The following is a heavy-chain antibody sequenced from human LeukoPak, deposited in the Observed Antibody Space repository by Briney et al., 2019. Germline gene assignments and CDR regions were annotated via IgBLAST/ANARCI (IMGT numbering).Heavy chain of an antibody. CDR2: IYTSGST. V-gene: IGHV4-4*07. CDR1: GGSISSYY. Sequence: PSETLSLTCTVCGGSISSYYWIWIRQPAGKGLEWIGRIYTSGSTNYNPSLKSRVTMSVDTSKNQFSLKLSSVTAADTAVYYCARDRGIAAASDAFDIWGQGTMVTVSS. J-gene: IGHJ3*02. CDR3: ARDRGIAAASDAFDI. D-gene: IGHD6-13*01.